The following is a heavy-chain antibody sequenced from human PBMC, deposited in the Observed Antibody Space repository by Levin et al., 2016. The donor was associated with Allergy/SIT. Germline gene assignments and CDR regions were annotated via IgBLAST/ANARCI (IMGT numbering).Heavy chain of an antibody. CDR2: ISAYNGNT. Sequence: WVRQAPGQGLEWMGWISAYNGNTNYAQKLQGRVTMTTDTSTSTAYMELRSLRSDDTAVYYCARDPWDLGAAASAEYFQHWGQGTLVTVSS. J-gene: IGHJ1*01. D-gene: IGHD6-13*01. CDR3: ARDPWDLGAAASAEYFQH. V-gene: IGHV1-18*01.